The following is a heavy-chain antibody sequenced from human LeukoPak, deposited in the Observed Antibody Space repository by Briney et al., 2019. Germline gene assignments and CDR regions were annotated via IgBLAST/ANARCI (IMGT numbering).Heavy chain of an antibody. CDR2: IIPIIGIA. D-gene: IGHD2-2*01. CDR1: GGTFSSYA. V-gene: IGHV1-69*04. Sequence: GASVKVSCKASGGTFSSYAFSWVRQAPGQGLEWMGRIIPIIGIANYAQKFQGRVTITADKSTSTGYMELRSLRSEDAAVYYCVRAPYCTSTSCYAHDVFDVWGQGTMVTVSS. J-gene: IGHJ3*01. CDR3: VRAPYCTSTSCYAHDVFDV.